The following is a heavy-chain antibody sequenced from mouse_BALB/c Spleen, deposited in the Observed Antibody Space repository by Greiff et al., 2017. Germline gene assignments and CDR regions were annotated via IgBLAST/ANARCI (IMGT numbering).Heavy chain of an antibody. CDR3: ARGGGIYYFDY. D-gene: IGHD1-1*02. CDR2: INPSSGYT. CDR1: GYTFTSYT. Sequence: VQLQQSAAELARPGASVKMSCKASGYTFTSYTMHWVKQRPGQGLEWIGYINPSSGYTEYNQKFKDKTTLTADKSSSTAYMQLSSLTSEDSAVYYCARGGGIYYFDYWGQGTTLTVSS. V-gene: IGHV1-4*02. J-gene: IGHJ2*01.